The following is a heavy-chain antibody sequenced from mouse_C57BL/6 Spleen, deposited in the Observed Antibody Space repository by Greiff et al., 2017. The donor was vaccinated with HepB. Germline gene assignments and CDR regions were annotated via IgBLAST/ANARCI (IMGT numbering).Heavy chain of an antibody. V-gene: IGHV7-1*01. CDR2: SRNKANDYTT. Sequence: EVKLVESGGGLVQSGRSLRLSCATSGFTFSDFYMEWVRQAPGKGLEWIAASRNKANDYTTEYSASVKGRFIVSRDTSQSILYLQMNALRAEDTAIYYCARDGGDGWFAYWGQGTLVTVSA. D-gene: IGHD3-3*01. J-gene: IGHJ3*01. CDR3: ARDGGDGWFAY. CDR1: GFTFSDFY.